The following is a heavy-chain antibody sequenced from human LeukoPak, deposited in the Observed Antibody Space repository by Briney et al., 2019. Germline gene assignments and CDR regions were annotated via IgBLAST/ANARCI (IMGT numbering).Heavy chain of an antibody. D-gene: IGHD4-23*01. Sequence: GGSLRLSCAASGFIFSNYEMNWVRQAPGKGLEWVSYINSVGATIYYADSVKGRFTISRDNAKSSLYLQMNSLRAEDTADYYCVRVVRSSGGIXPFSXXWGQGTLVTVX. J-gene: IGHJ4*02. CDR2: INSVGATI. CDR1: GFIFSNYE. CDR3: VRVVRSSGGIXPFSXX. V-gene: IGHV3-48*03.